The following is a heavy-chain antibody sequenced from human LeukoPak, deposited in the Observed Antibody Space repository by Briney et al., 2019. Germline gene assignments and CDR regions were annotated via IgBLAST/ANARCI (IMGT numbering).Heavy chain of an antibody. D-gene: IGHD3-9*01. V-gene: IGHV4-30-4*01. CDR1: GGSISSGDYY. J-gene: IGHJ4*02. CDR2: IYYSGST. Sequence: PSQTLSLTCTVSGGSISSGDYYWSWIRQPPGKGLEWIGYIYYSGSTYYNPSLKSRVTMSVDTSKNQFSLKLSSVTAADTAVYYCAREEVLRYFDWLLSPVSYWGQGTLVTVSS. CDR3: AREEVLRYFDWLLSPVSY.